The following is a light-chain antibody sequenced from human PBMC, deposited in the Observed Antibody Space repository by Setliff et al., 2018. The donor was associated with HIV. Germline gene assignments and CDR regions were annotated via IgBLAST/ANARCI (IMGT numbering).Light chain of an antibody. CDR2: EVT. J-gene: IGLJ1*01. CDR1: SSDVSAYKY. CDR3: CSNTGSNTYV. Sequence: QSALTQPASVSGSPGQSITTSCTGTSSDVSAYKYVSWYQQHPGKAPKLMIYEVTNRPSGVSNRFSGSKSGNTASLTITGLQAEDEADYYCCSNTGSNTYVFGTGTKVTVL. V-gene: IGLV2-14*01.